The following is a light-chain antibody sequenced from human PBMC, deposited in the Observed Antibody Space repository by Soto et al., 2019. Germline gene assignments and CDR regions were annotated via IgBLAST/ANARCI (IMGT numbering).Light chain of an antibody. V-gene: IGKV3-15*01. Sequence: EIVMTQSPATLSVSPGGRATLSCRASQSSSGTLAWYQQKPGQAPRLLIYGASTRATSFPARFSGSGSGTDFTLTISSLQSEDFAVYYCQHYNNWPWTFGQGTKVEIK. CDR3: QHYNNWPWT. J-gene: IGKJ1*01. CDR2: GAS. CDR1: QSSSGT.